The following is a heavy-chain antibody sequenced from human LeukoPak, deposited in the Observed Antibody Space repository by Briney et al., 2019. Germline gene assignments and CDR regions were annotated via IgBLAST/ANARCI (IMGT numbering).Heavy chain of an antibody. J-gene: IGHJ4*02. Sequence: SVKVSCKASGGTFTSYAISWVRQAPGQGLEWMGRIIPILGIANYAQKFQGRVTITADKSTSTAYMELSSLRSEDTAVYYCARGSPARTYDDYWGQGTLVTVSS. CDR3: ARGSPARTYDDY. CDR1: GGTFTSYA. CDR2: IIPILGIA. V-gene: IGHV1-69*04. D-gene: IGHD1-26*01.